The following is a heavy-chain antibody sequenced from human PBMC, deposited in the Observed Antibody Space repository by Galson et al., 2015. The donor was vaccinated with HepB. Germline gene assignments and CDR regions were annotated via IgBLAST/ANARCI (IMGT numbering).Heavy chain of an antibody. Sequence: SLRLSCAASGFTFSGSAIHWVRQASGRRPKWIGRIGSKDSNYATLYDASLKGRFTISRDDSKNTAYLYMYSLKTEDTAVYFCTRLGDLSGYSSNWGQATLVTVSP. CDR2: IGSKDSNYAT. V-gene: IGHV3-73*01. J-gene: IGHJ4*01. D-gene: IGHD6-13*01. CDR1: GFTFSGSA. CDR3: TRLGDLSGYSSN.